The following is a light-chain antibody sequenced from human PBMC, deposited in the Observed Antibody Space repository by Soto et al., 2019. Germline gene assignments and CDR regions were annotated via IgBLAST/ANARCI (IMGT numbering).Light chain of an antibody. V-gene: IGLV2-14*03. Sequence: QSALTQPASVSGSPGQSITISCTGTSGDIGGYDYVSWYQQHPGKAPKLMIYDVSNRPSGVSNRFSGSKSGTTASLTISGLQAEDEADYYCSSYTSSNTYVFGTGTKVTVL. J-gene: IGLJ1*01. CDR1: SGDIGGYDY. CDR2: DVS. CDR3: SSYTSSNTYV.